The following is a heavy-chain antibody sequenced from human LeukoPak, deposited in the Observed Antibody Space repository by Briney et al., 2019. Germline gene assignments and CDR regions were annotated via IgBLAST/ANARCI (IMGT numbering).Heavy chain of an antibody. Sequence: PGGSLRLSCAASGLTFSSYRMNWVRQAPGKGLEWLSSITSSGSYIYYADSVKGRFTISRDNAKNSLYLQMNSLRAEDTAVYYCARGGYNYPIDYWGQGTLVTVSS. V-gene: IGHV3-21*01. CDR3: ARGGYNYPIDY. J-gene: IGHJ4*02. CDR1: GLTFSSYR. D-gene: IGHD5-18*01. CDR2: ITSSGSYI.